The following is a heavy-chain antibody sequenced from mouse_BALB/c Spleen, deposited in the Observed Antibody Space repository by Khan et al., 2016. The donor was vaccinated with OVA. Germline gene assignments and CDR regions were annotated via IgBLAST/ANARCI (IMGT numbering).Heavy chain of an antibody. CDR3: ARRGYDYGRGALFAY. CDR1: GFSLANYS. Sequence: QVQLKQSGPGLVQPSQSLSITCTVSGFSLANYSVHWVRQSPGKGLEWLGVIWSAGSTDYNAAFISRLTISKDNSRSQVFFKVNSLQPKDTAIYYGARRGYDYGRGALFAYWGQGTLVTVSA. D-gene: IGHD2-4*01. V-gene: IGHV2-2*02. CDR2: IWSAGST. J-gene: IGHJ3*01.